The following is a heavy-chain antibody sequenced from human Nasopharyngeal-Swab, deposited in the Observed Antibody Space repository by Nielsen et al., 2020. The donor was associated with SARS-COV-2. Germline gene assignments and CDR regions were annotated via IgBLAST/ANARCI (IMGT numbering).Heavy chain of an antibody. CDR2: MNSDGSST. CDR1: GFTFSWHW. J-gene: IGHJ5*02. V-gene: IGHV3-74*01. CDR3: ARGGRNSHGYVDP. Sequence: GESLKISCAASGFTFSWHWMHWVRQAPGKGLVWVSRMNSDGSSTTYADSVKGRFTISRDNAKNTLYLQMNSLRAEDTAVYYCARGGRNSHGYVDPWGQGTLVTVSS. D-gene: IGHD5-18*01.